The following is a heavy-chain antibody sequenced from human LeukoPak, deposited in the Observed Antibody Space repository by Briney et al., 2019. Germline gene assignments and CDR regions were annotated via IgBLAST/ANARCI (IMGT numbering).Heavy chain of an antibody. D-gene: IGHD3-22*01. V-gene: IGHV3-53*01. CDR3: ARDLMDYYDSSGLDY. CDR2: IYSGGST. J-gene: IGHJ4*02. CDR1: GFTVSSNY. Sequence: GGSLRLSCAASGFTVSSNYMSWVRQAPGKGLEWVSVIYSGGSTYYADSVKGRFTISRDNSKNTLYLQMNSLRAEDTAVYYCARDLMDYYDSSGLDYWGQGTLVTVSS.